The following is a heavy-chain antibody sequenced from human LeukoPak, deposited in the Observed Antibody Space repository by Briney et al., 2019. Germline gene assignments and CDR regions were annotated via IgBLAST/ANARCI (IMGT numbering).Heavy chain of an antibody. J-gene: IGHJ3*01. D-gene: IGHD3-10*01. CDR1: GFTFSNYW. CDR2: INSDGINT. Sequence: PGGSLRLSCAASGFTFSNYWMHWVRQAPGKGLVWVSRINSDGINTSYADSVKGRFTISRDNAKNTLNLQMNSLRAEDTAVYYCARGGLVRGSIDSLIAFDFWGQGTVVTVSS. CDR3: ARGGLVRGSIDSLIAFDF. V-gene: IGHV3-74*01.